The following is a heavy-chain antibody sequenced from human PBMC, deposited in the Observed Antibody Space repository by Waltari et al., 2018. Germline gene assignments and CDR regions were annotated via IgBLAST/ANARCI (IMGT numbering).Heavy chain of an antibody. CDR2: ISWDGGDT. Sequence: EVNLVESGGAVVQPGGSLRRSCTASGFVFDEFTMQWVRQVPGSGLQWVALISWDGGDTYYADSVKGRFTISRDNSRNSLYLEMKTLTLEDTALYYCATSDYAGKGDYWGHGTLVTVSS. CDR1: GFVFDEFT. J-gene: IGHJ4*01. V-gene: IGHV3-43*01. D-gene: IGHD5-12*01. CDR3: ATSDYAGKGDY.